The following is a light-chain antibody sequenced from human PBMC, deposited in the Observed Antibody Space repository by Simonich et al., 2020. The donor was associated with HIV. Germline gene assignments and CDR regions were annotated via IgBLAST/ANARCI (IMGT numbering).Light chain of an antibody. Sequence: LTQPHSVSESPGKTVTISCTRSSGSIAGNYVLWYQQHPGTAPKLMIYEVTKRPSGVPDRFSGSKSGNTASLTVSGLQAEDEADYYCSSYVGTKKVFGGGTKLTVL. CDR1: SGSIAGNY. CDR2: EVT. V-gene: IGLV2-8*01. J-gene: IGLJ2*01. CDR3: SSYVGTKKV.